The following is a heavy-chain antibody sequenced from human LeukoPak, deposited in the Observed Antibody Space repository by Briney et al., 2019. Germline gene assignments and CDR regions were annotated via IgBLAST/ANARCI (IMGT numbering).Heavy chain of an antibody. J-gene: IGHJ4*02. CDR2: ISYDGSNK. D-gene: IGHD3-3*01. CDR1: GFTFSSYA. CDR3: AKDYRPHDFWSGLVDY. V-gene: IGHV3-30*04. Sequence: GGSLRLSCAASGFTFSSYAMHWVRQAPGKGLEWVAVISYDGSNKYYADSVKGRFTISRDNSKNTLYLQMNSLRAEDTAVYYCAKDYRPHDFWSGLVDYWGQRTLVTVSS.